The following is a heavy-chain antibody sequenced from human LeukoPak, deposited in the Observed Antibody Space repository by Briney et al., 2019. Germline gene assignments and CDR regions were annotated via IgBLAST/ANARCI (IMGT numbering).Heavy chain of an antibody. Sequence: SETLSLTCTVSGGSLSPYYWSWIRQSPGKGLEWIGYISYSGSTNSHPSLKSRVTISVDMSKPQFYLELSSVTAADTAVYYCARALLWFGESHPFDPWGQGTLVTVSS. J-gene: IGHJ5*02. CDR3: ARALLWFGESHPFDP. CDR2: ISYSGST. CDR1: GGSLSPYY. V-gene: IGHV4-59*01. D-gene: IGHD3-10*01.